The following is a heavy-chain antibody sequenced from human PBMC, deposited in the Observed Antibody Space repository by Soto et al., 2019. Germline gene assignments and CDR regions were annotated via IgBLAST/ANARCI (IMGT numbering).Heavy chain of an antibody. D-gene: IGHD6-19*01. V-gene: IGHV4-39*01. CDR3: ARHVEAGPTGWFDP. J-gene: IGHJ5*02. Sequence: PSETLSLTCTVSGGSISSSSYYWGWIRQPPGKGLEWIGSIYYSGSTYYNPSLKSRVTISVDTSKNQFSLKLSSVTAADTAVYYCARHVEAGPTGWFDPWGQGTLVTVSS. CDR2: IYYSGST. CDR1: GGSISSSSYY.